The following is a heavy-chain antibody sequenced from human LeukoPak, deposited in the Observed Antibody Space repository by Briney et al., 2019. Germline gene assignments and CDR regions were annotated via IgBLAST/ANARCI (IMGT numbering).Heavy chain of an antibody. D-gene: IGHD3-9*01. Sequence: SETLSLTCAVYGGSFSGYYWGWIRQPPGKGLEWIGSIYYSGSTSYNPSLKGRVTISVDTSKNQFSLKLTSVTAADTAVYYCASRNDILTGYVFDFWGQGTLVTVSS. J-gene: IGHJ4*02. CDR2: IYYSGST. CDR1: GGSFSGYY. CDR3: ASRNDILTGYVFDF. V-gene: IGHV4-39*01.